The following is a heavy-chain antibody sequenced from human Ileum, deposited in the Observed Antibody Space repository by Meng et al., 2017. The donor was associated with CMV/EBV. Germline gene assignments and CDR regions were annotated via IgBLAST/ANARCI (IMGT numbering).Heavy chain of an antibody. V-gene: IGHV3-74*01. CDR1: EFAFSRLW. Sequence: LSCAASEFAFSRLWMHWVRQGRRKAPVWLSRINNYGNKINYVDSVKGRFTISRDNAKNTLYLEMNSLRAEDTALYYCAATVTGGMDVWGQGTMVTVSS. J-gene: IGHJ6*02. D-gene: IGHD4-17*01. CDR2: INNYGNKI. CDR3: AATVTGGMDV.